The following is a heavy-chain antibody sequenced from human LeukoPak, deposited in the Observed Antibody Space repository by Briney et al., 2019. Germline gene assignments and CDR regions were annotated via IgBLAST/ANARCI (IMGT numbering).Heavy chain of an antibody. CDR1: GYTFTSYY. J-gene: IGHJ4*02. Sequence: ASVKVSCKASGYTFTSYYMHWVRQAPGQGLEWMGIINPSGGSTSYAQKFQGRVTMTTDTSTSTAYMELRSLRSDDTAVYYCARSGSYDDTYYFDYWGQGTLATVSS. CDR2: INPSGGST. V-gene: IGHV1-46*01. CDR3: ARSGSYDDTYYFDY. D-gene: IGHD1-26*01.